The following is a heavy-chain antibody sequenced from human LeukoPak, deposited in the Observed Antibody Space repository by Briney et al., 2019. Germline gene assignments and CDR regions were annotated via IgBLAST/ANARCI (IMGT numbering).Heavy chain of an antibody. Sequence: PSETLSLTCTVSGGSISSYYWSWIRQSPGKGLEWIRYIYYSGSTNYNPSLKSRVTISVDTSKNQFSLKLTSVTAADTAVYYCAGGGWYQDYWGQGTLATVSS. D-gene: IGHD2-15*01. CDR2: IYYSGST. CDR3: AGGGWYQDY. J-gene: IGHJ4*02. CDR1: GGSISSYY. V-gene: IGHV4-59*01.